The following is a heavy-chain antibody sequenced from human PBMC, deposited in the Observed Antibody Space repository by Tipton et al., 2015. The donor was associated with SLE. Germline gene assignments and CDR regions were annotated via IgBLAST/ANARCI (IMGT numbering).Heavy chain of an antibody. D-gene: IGHD2-15*01. CDR3: ASWGYCRGGNCYTGWIDP. CDR1: GGSMNSHY. J-gene: IGHJ5*02. CDR2: IYYSGST. Sequence: LRLSCTVSGGSMNSHYWNWIRQPPGKGLEWIGYIYYSGSTTYNPSPQGRVAISIDTSKNQFSLKLNSVTAADTAVYFCASWGYCRGGNCYTGWIDPWGQGILVVVSS. V-gene: IGHV4-59*11.